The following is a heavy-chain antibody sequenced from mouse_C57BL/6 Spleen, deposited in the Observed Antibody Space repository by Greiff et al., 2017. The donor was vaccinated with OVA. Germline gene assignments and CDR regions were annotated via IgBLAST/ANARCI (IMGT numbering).Heavy chain of an antibody. J-gene: IGHJ4*01. CDR2: IYPGDGDT. Sequence: QVQLQQSGPELVKPGASVKISCKASGYAFSSSWMNWVKQRPGKGLEWIGRIYPGDGDTNYNGKFKGKATLTADKSSSTAYMQLSSLTSEDSAVYFCAIDGYYPPYYAMDYWGTGTTVTVSS. CDR3: AIDGYYPPYYAMDY. D-gene: IGHD2-3*01. CDR1: GYAFSSSW. V-gene: IGHV1-82*01.